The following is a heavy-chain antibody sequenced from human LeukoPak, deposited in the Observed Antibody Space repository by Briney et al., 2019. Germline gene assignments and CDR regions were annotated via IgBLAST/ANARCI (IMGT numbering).Heavy chain of an antibody. J-gene: IGHJ3*02. D-gene: IGHD3-10*01. CDR1: GFTFDDYA. V-gene: IGHV3-9*03. Sequence: PGGSLRLSCAASGFTFDDYAMHWVRQAPGKGLEWVSGISWNSGSIGYADSVKGRFTISRDNAKNSLYLQMNSLRAEDMALYYCAKGSSRGLLDAFDIWGQGTMVTVSS. CDR2: ISWNSGSI. CDR3: AKGSSRGLLDAFDI.